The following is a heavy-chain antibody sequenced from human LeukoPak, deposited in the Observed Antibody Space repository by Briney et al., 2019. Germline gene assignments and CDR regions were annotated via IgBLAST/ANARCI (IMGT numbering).Heavy chain of an antibody. CDR2: IYSGGST. Sequence: PGGSLRLSCAASGFTVSSNYMSWVRQAPGKGLEWVSAIYSGGSTYYADSLKGRFAISRDHTKNTLYLQKNSLRAEDTGVYYCARITYGDFVYYYYMDVWGKGTTVTVSS. J-gene: IGHJ6*03. CDR1: GFTVSSNY. V-gene: IGHV3-53*01. D-gene: IGHD4-17*01. CDR3: ARITYGDFVYYYYMDV.